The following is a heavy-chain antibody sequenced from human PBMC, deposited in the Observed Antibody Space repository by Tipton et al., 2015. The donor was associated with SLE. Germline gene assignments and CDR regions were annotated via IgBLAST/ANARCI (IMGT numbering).Heavy chain of an antibody. D-gene: IGHD6-6*01. CDR1: GYSITRGSDY. CDR3: ARRFNLLRGARQWVLDH. CDR2: IYYSGST. Sequence: TLSLTCAVSGYSITRGSDYLGWIRQSPEKGLEWVGSIYYSGSTDYNPSLKNRVTISLDTSKNQFYLKLSSVTASDTAVYYCARRFNLLRGARQWVLDHWGQGTLVTVSS. J-gene: IGHJ4*02. V-gene: IGHV4-39*01.